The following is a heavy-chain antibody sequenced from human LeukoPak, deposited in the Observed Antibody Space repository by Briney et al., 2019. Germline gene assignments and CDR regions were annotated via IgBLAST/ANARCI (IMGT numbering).Heavy chain of an antibody. D-gene: IGHD2-15*01. J-gene: IGHJ4*02. CDR3: ARDLGYSSFDY. V-gene: IGHV3-7*01. CDR2: MNQDGGEK. CDR1: GFTFRKYW. Sequence: GGSLRLSCAASGFTFRKYWMSWVRQAPGKGLEWVASMNQDGGEKNYVDSVKGRFTISRDNARNSLYLQMNSLTVDDTAVYYCARDLGYSSFDYWGQGALVTVSS.